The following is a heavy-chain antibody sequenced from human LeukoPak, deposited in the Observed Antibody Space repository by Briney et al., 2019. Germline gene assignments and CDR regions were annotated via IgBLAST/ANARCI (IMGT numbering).Heavy chain of an antibody. Sequence: GKSLRLSCAASGFTFSTYWMNWVRQAPGKGLEWVANIKQDGNEKYYVDSVKGRFTISRDNAKNSLYLQMNSLGAEDTAVYYCARDRRIAYWGQGTLVTVSS. V-gene: IGHV3-7*03. J-gene: IGHJ4*02. CDR2: IKQDGNEK. CDR3: ARDRRIAY. CDR1: GFTFSTYW.